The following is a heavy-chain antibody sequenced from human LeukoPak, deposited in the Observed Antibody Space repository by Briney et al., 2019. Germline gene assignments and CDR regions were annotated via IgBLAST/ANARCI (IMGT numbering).Heavy chain of an antibody. Sequence: GGSLRLSCAASGFTFSGRWMSWLRQAPGKGLEWVANINQDGADKYYVDSVKGRFTISRDNAKNSLYLQMNSLRAEDTAVYYCAREIVGTHKSRFDPWGQGTLVTVSS. V-gene: IGHV3-7*03. D-gene: IGHD1-26*01. J-gene: IGHJ5*02. CDR1: GFTFSGRW. CDR2: INQDGADK. CDR3: AREIVGTHKSRFDP.